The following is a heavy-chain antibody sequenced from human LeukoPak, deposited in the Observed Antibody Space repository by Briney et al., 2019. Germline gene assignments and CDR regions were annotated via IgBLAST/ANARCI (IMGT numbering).Heavy chain of an antibody. J-gene: IGHJ5*02. Sequence: PGGSLRLSCAASGFTFSSHWMSWVRQPPGKGLEWVANIKQDGSEKYYVDSVKGRFTISRDNAKNSLYLQKNSLRAEDTAVYYCARAWVIVVVPAAKHFNWFDPWGQGTLVTVSS. D-gene: IGHD2-2*01. V-gene: IGHV3-7*01. CDR1: GFTFSSHW. CDR3: ARAWVIVVVPAAKHFNWFDP. CDR2: IKQDGSEK.